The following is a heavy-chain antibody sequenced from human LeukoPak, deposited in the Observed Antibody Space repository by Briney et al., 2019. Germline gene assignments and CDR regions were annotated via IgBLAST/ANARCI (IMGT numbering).Heavy chain of an antibody. Sequence: PGGSLRLSCAASGFTFSSYWMSWVRQAPGKGPEWVANINQDGGLKYYVGSVKGRFTISRDNAKNSLYLQMNSLRAEDTAVYYCTRDSQGSRTYSVDYWGQGTLVTVSS. CDR1: GFTFSSYW. J-gene: IGHJ4*02. V-gene: IGHV3-7*05. D-gene: IGHD3-10*01. CDR2: INQDGGLK. CDR3: TRDSQGSRTYSVDY.